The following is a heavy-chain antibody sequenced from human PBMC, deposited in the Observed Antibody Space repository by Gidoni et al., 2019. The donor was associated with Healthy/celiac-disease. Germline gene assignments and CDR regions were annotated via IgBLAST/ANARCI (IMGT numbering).Heavy chain of an antibody. V-gene: IGHV4-39*01. CDR2: IYYSGST. CDR3: ARRGVSSGWYRGFDY. Sequence: WIRQPPGKGLEWIGSIYYSGSTYYNPSLKSRVTISVDTSKNQFSLKLSSVTAADTAVYYCARRGVSSGWYRGFDYWGQGTLVTVSS. D-gene: IGHD6-19*01. J-gene: IGHJ4*02.